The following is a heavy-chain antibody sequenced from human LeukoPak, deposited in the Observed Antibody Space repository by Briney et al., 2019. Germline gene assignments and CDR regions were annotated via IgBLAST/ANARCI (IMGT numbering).Heavy chain of an antibody. CDR3: ATRVPTSGWFEYYFDY. V-gene: IGHV1-24*01. J-gene: IGHJ4*02. Sequence: GASVKVSCKVSGYTLTELSMHWVRQAPGKGLEWMGGFDPEDGETIYAQKFQGRVTMTEGTSTDTAYMELSSLRSEDTAVYYCATRVPTSGWFEYYFDYWGQGTLVTVSS. D-gene: IGHD3-22*01. CDR1: GYTLTELS. CDR2: FDPEDGET.